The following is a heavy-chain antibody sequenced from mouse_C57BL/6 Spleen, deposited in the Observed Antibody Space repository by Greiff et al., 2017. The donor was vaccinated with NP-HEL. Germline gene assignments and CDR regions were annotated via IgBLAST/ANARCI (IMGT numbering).Heavy chain of an antibody. CDR1: GFTFSDYY. CDR3: ARGGDYAAWFAY. V-gene: IGHV5-16*01. CDR2: INYDGSST. J-gene: IGHJ3*01. D-gene: IGHD2-4*01. Sequence: EVKLVESEGGLVQPGSSMKLSCTASGFTFSDYYMAWVRQVPEKGLEWVANINYDGSSTYYLDSLKSRFIISRDNAKNILYLQMSSLKSEDTATYYCARGGDYAAWFAYWGQGTLVTVSA.